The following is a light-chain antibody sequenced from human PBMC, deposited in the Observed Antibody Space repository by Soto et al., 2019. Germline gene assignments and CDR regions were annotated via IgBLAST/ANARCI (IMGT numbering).Light chain of an antibody. CDR1: QSITGW. CDR3: QQYNPYSPWT. CDR2: KAS. V-gene: IGKV1-5*03. J-gene: IGKJ1*01. Sequence: DIQMTQSPPTLSASVGDRVTISCRASQSITGWLAWFQQKPGKAPKLLISKASKLESGVPSRFSGSGSGTDFTLTISGLQHDDFATYYCQQYNPYSPWTFGQGTKVEIK.